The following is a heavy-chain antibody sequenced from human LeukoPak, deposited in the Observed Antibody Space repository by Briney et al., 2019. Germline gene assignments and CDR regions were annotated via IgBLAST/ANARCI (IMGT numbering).Heavy chain of an antibody. CDR2: IYYTGST. Sequence: PSETLSLTCSVSGGSISSLYWSWLRQPPGEGLECIGYIYYTGSTNYNPSLKSRVTMFVDMSKNQFSLRLSSVTAPDPAVYYCARHRAYSSSSPFDYWGQGTLVTVSS. CDR1: GGSISSLY. CDR3: ARHRAYSSSSPFDY. V-gene: IGHV4-59*08. D-gene: IGHD6-6*01. J-gene: IGHJ4*02.